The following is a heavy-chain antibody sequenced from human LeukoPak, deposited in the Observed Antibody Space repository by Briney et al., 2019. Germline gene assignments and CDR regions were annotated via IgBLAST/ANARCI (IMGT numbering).Heavy chain of an antibody. Sequence: ASVKVSCKASGYTFTGYYMHWVRQAPGQGLEWMGRINPNSGGTNYAQKFQGRVTMARDTSISTAYMELSKLRSDDTAVYHCARVSLRSGAFDIWGQGTMVTVSS. CDR3: ARVSLRSGAFDI. CDR2: INPNSGGT. J-gene: IGHJ3*02. CDR1: GYTFTGYY. V-gene: IGHV1-2*06. D-gene: IGHD3-3*01.